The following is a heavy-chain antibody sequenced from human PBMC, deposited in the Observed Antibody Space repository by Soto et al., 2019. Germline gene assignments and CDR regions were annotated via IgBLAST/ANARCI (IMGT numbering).Heavy chain of an antibody. CDR2: ISYDESKK. J-gene: IGHJ4*02. CDR3: ARCSYYYDSSGPFDY. D-gene: IGHD3-22*01. CDR1: RLTFSSYG. Sequence: LRLSCGSSRLTFSSYGMHWVLQAPGKGLEWVALISYDESKKYYADSVKGRFTISRDNAKNSLYLQMNSLRAEDTALYYCARCSYYYDSSGPFDYWGQGTLVTVSS. V-gene: IGHV3-30*03.